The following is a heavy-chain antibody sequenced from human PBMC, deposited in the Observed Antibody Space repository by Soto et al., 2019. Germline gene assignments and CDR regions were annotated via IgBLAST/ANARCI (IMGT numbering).Heavy chain of an antibody. V-gene: IGHV3-9*01. D-gene: IGHD1-26*01. Sequence: GGSLRLSCAASGFTFHDHAMHWVRQAPGKGQEWVSVISWDSVDIGYADSVKGRFTISRDNAKNSLYLQMNSLTTEDTAFYYCAKGFHSGTYYGAFDIWGQGTMVTVSS. J-gene: IGHJ3*02. CDR2: ISWDSVDI. CDR3: AKGFHSGTYYGAFDI. CDR1: GFTFHDHA.